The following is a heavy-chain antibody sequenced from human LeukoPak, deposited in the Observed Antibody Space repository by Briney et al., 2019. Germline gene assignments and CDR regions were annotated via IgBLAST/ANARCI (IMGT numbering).Heavy chain of an antibody. V-gene: IGHV3-11*01. CDR1: GFTFSDYY. D-gene: IGHD6-19*01. J-gene: IGHJ4*02. Sequence: GGSLRLSCAVSGFTFSDYYMSWIRQAPGKGLEWVSYISSGGSTISHADSVKGRFTISRDNAENSLYLQMNSLRAEDTAVYYCARVPTRQWPLQYWGQGTLVTVSS. CDR3: ARVPTRQWPLQY. CDR2: ISSGGSTI.